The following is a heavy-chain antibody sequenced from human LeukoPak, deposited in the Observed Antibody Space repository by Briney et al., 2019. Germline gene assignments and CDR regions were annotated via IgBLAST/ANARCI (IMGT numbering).Heavy chain of an antibody. J-gene: IGHJ3*02. CDR1: GYTFTDYA. CDR3: ARELVYCGGDCYSVPVAFDI. CDR2: IDPHSGGT. V-gene: IGHV1-2*06. D-gene: IGHD2-21*01. Sequence: ASVKVSCKASGYTFTDYAIHWVRQAPGQGLEWMGRIDPHSGGTNYAQKFQGRVTMTRDTSISTAYMELSRLRSDDTAVYYCARELVYCGGDCYSVPVAFDIWGQGTMVTVSS.